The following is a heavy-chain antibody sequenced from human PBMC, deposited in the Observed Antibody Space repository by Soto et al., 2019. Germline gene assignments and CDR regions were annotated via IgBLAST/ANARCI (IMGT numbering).Heavy chain of an antibody. V-gene: IGHV1-69*01. CDR2: VIPTFGTT. J-gene: IGHJ6*02. Sequence: QVQLVQSGAEMKKPGSSVKVSCKASGDTFTGYAISWVRRAPGQGLEWMGWVIPTFGTTKYAQRFQGRVTISVDELASTAYMELSSLRPEDTALYYCAIDRLIVAVAVGRMDVWGQGTTVTVSS. CDR3: AIDRLIVAVAVGRMDV. CDR1: GDTFTGYA. D-gene: IGHD6-19*01.